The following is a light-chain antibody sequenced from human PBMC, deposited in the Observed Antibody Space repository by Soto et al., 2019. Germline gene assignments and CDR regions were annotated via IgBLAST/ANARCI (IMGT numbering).Light chain of an antibody. V-gene: IGKV1-16*01. Sequence: DIQMTQSPSSLSASVGDRVTITCRASQGISNYLAWFPQKPGKAPKSLIYAASSLHSGVPSRFAGSGAGIDFTNNISSLQPKDFATYYCQQYTTYPLTFGPGTKVKI. CDR3: QQYTTYPLT. CDR1: QGISNY. J-gene: IGKJ3*01. CDR2: AAS.